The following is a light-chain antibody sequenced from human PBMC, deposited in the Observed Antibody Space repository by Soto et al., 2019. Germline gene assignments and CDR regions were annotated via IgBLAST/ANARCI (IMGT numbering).Light chain of an antibody. CDR2: DVS. J-gene: IGLJ1*01. CDR3: SSYTTSSTLVV. V-gene: IGLV2-14*03. CDR1: SSDVGGYNY. Sequence: QSALTQPASVSGSPGQSITISCTGTSSDVGGYNYVSWYQQHPGKAPKLTVFDVSQRPSGVSNRFSGSKSGDTALLTISGLQAEDEADYYCSSYTTSSTLVVFGTGTKLTVL.